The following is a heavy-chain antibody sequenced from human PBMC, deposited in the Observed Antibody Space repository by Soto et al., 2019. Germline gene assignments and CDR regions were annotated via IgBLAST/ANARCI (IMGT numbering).Heavy chain of an antibody. CDR1: GFIFNNYA. V-gene: IGHV3-30-3*01. D-gene: IGHD3-10*01. J-gene: IGHJ4*02. CDR3: ARRDYLDY. Sequence: QVQLVETGGGVVQPGRSLRLSCAASGFIFNNYAMYWVRQAPGKGLEWVADILKDGTTKHYAASVEGRFTISRDNVDNTVYLQMDSLRAEDTAVYFCARRDYLDYWGQGTLVAVSS. CDR2: ILKDGTTK.